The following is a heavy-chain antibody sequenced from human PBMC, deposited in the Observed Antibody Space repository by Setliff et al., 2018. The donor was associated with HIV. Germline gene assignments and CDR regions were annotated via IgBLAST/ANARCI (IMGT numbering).Heavy chain of an antibody. CDR1: GYNFLSYG. V-gene: IGHV1-18*04. CDR3: AKADCTSSSCYSPFNA. CDR2: ISAYKGNT. J-gene: IGHJ3*01. D-gene: IGHD3-22*01. Sequence: ASVKVSCKAAGYNFLSYGFSWVRQAPGQGFQWMGWISAYKGNTIYAQNLQGRVTMTTDTSTSTVYMELRSLTSDDTAVYYCAKADCTSSSCYSPFNAWGPGTMVTVS.